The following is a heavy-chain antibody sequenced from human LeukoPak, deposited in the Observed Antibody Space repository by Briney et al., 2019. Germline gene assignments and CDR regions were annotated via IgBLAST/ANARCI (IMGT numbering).Heavy chain of an antibody. J-gene: IGHJ4*02. Sequence: GGSLRLSCAASGFTFSRYSMNWVRQAPGKGLEWISYISGSSRVIYYADSVKGRFTISRDNAKNSLYLQVNSLRDEDTAVYYCARDMDTSGYTFDYWGQGTLVTVSS. CDR1: GFTFSRYS. D-gene: IGHD3-22*01. CDR3: ARDMDTSGYTFDY. V-gene: IGHV3-48*02. CDR2: ISGSSRVI.